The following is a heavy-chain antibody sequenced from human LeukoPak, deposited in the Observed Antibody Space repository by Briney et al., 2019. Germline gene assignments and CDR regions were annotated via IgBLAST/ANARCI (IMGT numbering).Heavy chain of an antibody. V-gene: IGHV3-7*01. Sequence: GGSLRLSCAASGFTFSRFWMSWVRQAPGKGLEWVANIKEDGSEENYVDSVKGRFTISRDNAKNSLYLQMNTLRAEDTALYYCARDSTGYGYEEWSWGQGTLVTVSS. CDR1: GFTFSRFW. J-gene: IGHJ5*02. CDR2: IKEDGSEE. D-gene: IGHD5-18*01. CDR3: ARDSTGYGYEEWS.